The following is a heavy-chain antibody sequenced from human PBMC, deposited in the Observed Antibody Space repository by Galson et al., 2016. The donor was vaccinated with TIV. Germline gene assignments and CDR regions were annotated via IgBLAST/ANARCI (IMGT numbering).Heavy chain of an antibody. Sequence: QSGAEVKKTGESLKISCRGSGYPFSGYYIGWVRQVPGKGLEWMGIIYPGNYHTVYSPSFEGQVTISADKATTTAYLQWNSLKASDTAMYYCASHDRSSFINWYFNLWGRGTLVTVSS. V-gene: IGHV5-51*03. J-gene: IGHJ2*01. D-gene: IGHD3-22*01. CDR2: IYPGNYHT. CDR3: ASHDRSSFINWYFNL. CDR1: GYPFSGYY.